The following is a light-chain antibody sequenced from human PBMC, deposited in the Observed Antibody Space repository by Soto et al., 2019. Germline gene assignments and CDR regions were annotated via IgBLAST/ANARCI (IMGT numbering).Light chain of an antibody. CDR1: QTISSW. CDR3: QHYNSYSEA. V-gene: IGKV1-5*03. CDR2: KAS. Sequence: DIQMTQSPSTLSGSVGDRVTITCRASQTISSWLAWYQQTPGKAPKLLIYKASTLKSGVPSRFSGSRSGTEFTPTISSLQPDDFATYYCQHYNSYSEAFGQGTKVDIK. J-gene: IGKJ1*01.